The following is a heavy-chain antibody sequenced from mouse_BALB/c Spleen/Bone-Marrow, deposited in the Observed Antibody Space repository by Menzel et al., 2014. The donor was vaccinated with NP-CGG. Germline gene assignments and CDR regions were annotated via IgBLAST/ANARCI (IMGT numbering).Heavy chain of an antibody. V-gene: IGHV1-7*01. CDR1: GYTFTSYR. D-gene: IGHD4-1*01. CDR3: SRTRTGTYFVY. J-gene: IGHJ2*01. CDR2: INPSTGYT. Sequence: QAQLQQSGADLAKPGASVKKSCKASGYTFTSYRMHWVKQRPGQGLEWIGYINPSTGYTEYNQKFKGKATLTADKSSSTAFMQLSSLTLEDSSVYYWSRTRTGTYFVYLGQGTTLTVSS.